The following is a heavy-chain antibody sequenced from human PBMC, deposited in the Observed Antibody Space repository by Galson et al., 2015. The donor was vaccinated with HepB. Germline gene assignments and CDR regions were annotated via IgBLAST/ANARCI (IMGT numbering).Heavy chain of an antibody. V-gene: IGHV3-30*18. CDR2: ISSDGSNR. CDR1: GFTFSSYG. Sequence: SLRLSCAASGFTFSSYGMHWVRQAPGKGLEWVAFISSDGSNRYHAESVKGRFTISRDNSEKTLYLQMNSLRTEDTAVYYCAKDRGYTYYFDYWGQGTLVTVSS. J-gene: IGHJ4*02. D-gene: IGHD5-18*01. CDR3: AKDRGYTYYFDY.